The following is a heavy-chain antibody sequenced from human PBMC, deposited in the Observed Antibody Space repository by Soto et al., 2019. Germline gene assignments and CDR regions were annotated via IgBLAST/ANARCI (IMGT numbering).Heavy chain of an antibody. D-gene: IGHD2-21*02. CDR3: ARLPKGSLVTA. J-gene: IGHJ4*02. CDR1: GFSFSDHS. CDR2: ISSSGDNI. Sequence: EGSLRLSCVGSGFSFSDHSMNWVRRAPGKGLQWVSYISSSGDNIHYADSVKGRFTVSRDNAKNTLFLRMNSLRDDDTAMYYCARLPKGSLVTAWGQGTLVTVSS. V-gene: IGHV3-48*02.